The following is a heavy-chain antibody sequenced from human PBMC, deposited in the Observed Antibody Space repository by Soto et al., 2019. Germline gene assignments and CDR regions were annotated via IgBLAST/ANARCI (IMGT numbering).Heavy chain of an antibody. CDR1: GFTFSSYA. D-gene: IGHD2-2*02. CDR2: ISGSGGST. Sequence: HPGGSLRLSCAASGFTFSSYAMSWVRQAPGKGLEWVSAISGSGGSTYYADSVKGRFTISRDNSKNTLYLQMNSLRAEDTAVYYCAIDCSSTSCYIDNHYYYYGMDVWGQGTTVTVSS. CDR3: AIDCSSTSCYIDNHYYYYGMDV. J-gene: IGHJ6*02. V-gene: IGHV3-23*01.